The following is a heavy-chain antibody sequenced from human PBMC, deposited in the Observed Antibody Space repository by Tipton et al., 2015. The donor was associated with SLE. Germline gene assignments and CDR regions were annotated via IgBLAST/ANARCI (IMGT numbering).Heavy chain of an antibody. CDR3: ARGRLLEWLSSYYYYYGMDV. CDR2: VYHSGTT. V-gene: IGHV4-38-2*02. Sequence: TLSLTCTVSGYSISSGYYWGWIRQPPGKGLEWIGSVYHSGTTYYKPSLKSRLIISVDTSKNQFSLMLSSVTAADTAVYYCARGRLLEWLSSYYYYYGMDVWGQGTPVTVSS. D-gene: IGHD3-3*01. CDR1: GYSISSGYY. J-gene: IGHJ6*02.